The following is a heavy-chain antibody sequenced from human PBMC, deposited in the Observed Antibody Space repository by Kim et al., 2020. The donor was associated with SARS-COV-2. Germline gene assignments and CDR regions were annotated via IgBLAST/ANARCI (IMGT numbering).Heavy chain of an antibody. V-gene: IGHV3-13*01. D-gene: IGHD3-22*01. Sequence: YDPGSVKGRFTISRENAKNSLYLQMTSLRAGDTAVYYCARGSYDMYGMDVWGQGTTVTVSS. CDR3: ARGSYDMYGMDV. J-gene: IGHJ6*02.